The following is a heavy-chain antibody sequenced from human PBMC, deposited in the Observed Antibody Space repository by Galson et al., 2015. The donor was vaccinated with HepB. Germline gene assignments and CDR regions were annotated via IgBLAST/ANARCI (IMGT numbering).Heavy chain of an antibody. Sequence: AISGDSVSSNSAAWNWIRQSPSRGLEWLGRTYYRFKWYYDYAVSVKSRITINPDISKNQFSLRLNCVTPEDTAVYYWARNVYYDTSGYSYKPGWIDPGGQGTLVTVSS. CDR1: GDSVSSNSAA. V-gene: IGHV6-1*01. CDR2: TYYRFKWYY. D-gene: IGHD3-22*01. J-gene: IGHJ5*02. CDR3: ARNVYYDTSGYSYKPGWIDP.